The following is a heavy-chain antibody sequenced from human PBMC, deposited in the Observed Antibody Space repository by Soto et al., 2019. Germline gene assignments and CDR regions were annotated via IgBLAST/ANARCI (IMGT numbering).Heavy chain of an antibody. CDR2: ISSSSSTI. Sequence: VGSLRLSCAASGFTFSSYSMNWVRQAPGKGLEWVSYISSSSSTIYYADSVKGRFTISRDNAKNSLYLQMNSLRAEDTAVYYCARVPIVVLGDYYYYMDVWGKGTTVTVSS. CDR3: ARVPIVVLGDYYYYMDV. J-gene: IGHJ6*03. V-gene: IGHV3-48*01. CDR1: GFTFSSYS. D-gene: IGHD2-15*01.